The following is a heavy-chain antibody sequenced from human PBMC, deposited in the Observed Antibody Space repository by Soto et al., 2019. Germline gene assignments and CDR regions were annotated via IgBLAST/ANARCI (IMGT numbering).Heavy chain of an antibody. Sequence: QVQLVQSGAEVKKPGSSVNVSCKASGDTFSSYAISWVRQAPGQGLEWMGGNIPIFGTANYAQKFQGRVTITADESTSTAYMGLSSLRAGDTAVSYCAREGSAYRRRASPMEVWGQGTTVTVSS. J-gene: IGHJ6*02. CDR3: AREGSAYRRRASPMEV. D-gene: IGHD3-16*01. CDR2: NIPIFGTA. CDR1: GDTFSSYA. V-gene: IGHV1-69*01.